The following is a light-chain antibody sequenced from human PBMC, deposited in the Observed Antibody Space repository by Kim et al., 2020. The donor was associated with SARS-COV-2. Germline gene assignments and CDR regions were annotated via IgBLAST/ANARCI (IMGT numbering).Light chain of an antibody. CDR1: QDIRND. CDR2: AAS. V-gene: IGKV1-6*01. CDR3: LQDYNYPYT. J-gene: IGKJ2*01. Sequence: SASIGDRVTITCRASQDIRNDLGWYQQKPGKAPELLIYAASSLQSGVPSRFAGSGSGTDFTLTSSSLQPEDFATYYCLQDYNYPYTFGQGTKLEI.